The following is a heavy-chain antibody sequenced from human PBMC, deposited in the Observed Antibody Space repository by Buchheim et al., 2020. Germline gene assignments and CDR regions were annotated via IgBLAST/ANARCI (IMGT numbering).Heavy chain of an antibody. CDR3: ASSALSASSWTEKFWSGYYSRYGMDV. Sequence: QVQLQESGPGLVKPSETLSLTCTVSGGSISSYYWSWIRQPAGKGLEWIGRIYTSGSTNYNPSLKRRVTMSVDTFKNQFSLQLSSVTAADTAVYYCASSALSASSWTEKFWSGYYSRYGMDVWGQGTT. D-gene: IGHD3-3*01. J-gene: IGHJ6*02. CDR2: IYTSGST. V-gene: IGHV4-4*07. CDR1: GGSISSYY.